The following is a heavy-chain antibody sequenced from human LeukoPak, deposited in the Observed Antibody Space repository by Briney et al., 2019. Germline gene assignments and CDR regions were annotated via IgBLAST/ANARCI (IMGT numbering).Heavy chain of an antibody. V-gene: IGHV3-15*01. CDR3: TTVTSEWFDP. CDR2: IKSKTGGGTS. J-gene: IGHJ5*02. CDR1: GFTFSNAW. Sequence: GGSLRLSCAASGFTFSNAWMRWVRQAPGKGLEWVGRIKSKTGGGTSDYAAHVKGRFTISRDDSKNTLYLQMNSLKTEDTAVYYCTTVTSEWFDPWGQGTLVTVSS.